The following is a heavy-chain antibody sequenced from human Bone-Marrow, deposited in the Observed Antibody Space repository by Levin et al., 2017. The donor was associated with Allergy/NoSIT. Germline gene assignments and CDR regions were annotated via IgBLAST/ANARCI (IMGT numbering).Heavy chain of an antibody. V-gene: IGHV3-53*01. J-gene: IGHJ1*01. CDR1: GSTVSTNY. CDR3: ATDYLVREF. Sequence: PGGSLRLSCVASGSTVSTNYMSWARQAPGKGLEWVSIIYMGGSTYYADSVKGRFTISRDSSKRTLYLQMNSLGGEDTPTSYCATDYLVREFWGQGTLVTVSA. CDR2: IYMGGST. D-gene: IGHD2-8*02.